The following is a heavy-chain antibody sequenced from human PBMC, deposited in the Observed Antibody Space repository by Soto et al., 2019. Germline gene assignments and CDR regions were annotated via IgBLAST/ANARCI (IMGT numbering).Heavy chain of an antibody. D-gene: IGHD6-19*01. J-gene: IGHJ4*02. Sequence: VQLVESGGGVVQPGRSLRLSCAASGFTFSSYGMHWVRQAPGKGLEWVAVIWYDGSNKYYADSVKGRFTISRDNSKNTLYLQMNSLRAEDTAVYYCARDSSGWYTFDYWGQGTLVTVSS. CDR2: IWYDGSNK. CDR1: GFTFSSYG. V-gene: IGHV3-33*01. CDR3: ARDSSGWYTFDY.